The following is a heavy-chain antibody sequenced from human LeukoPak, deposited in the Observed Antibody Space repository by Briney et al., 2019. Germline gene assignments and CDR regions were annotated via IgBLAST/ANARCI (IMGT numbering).Heavy chain of an antibody. CDR1: GGSITSY. V-gene: IGHV4-59*08. Sequence: SETLSLTCTVSGGSITSYWSWIRQPPGKGLEWITYIYQTGNTDYNPSLKSRVTISLDTSKNQFSLQLSSVTAADTAVYYCARIMGDYNILTGLYLNYNFDYWGQGTLVTVSS. CDR3: ARIMGDYNILTGLYLNYNFDY. D-gene: IGHD3-9*01. J-gene: IGHJ4*02. CDR2: IYQTGNT.